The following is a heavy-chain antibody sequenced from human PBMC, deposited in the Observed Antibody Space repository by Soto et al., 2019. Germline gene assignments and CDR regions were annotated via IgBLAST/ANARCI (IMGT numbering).Heavy chain of an antibody. V-gene: IGHV4-34*12. CDR1: GGSFSPYY. CDR2: IFHGGST. CDR3: VRPHYPSNTFYCYFDY. Sequence: SETLSLTCAVYGGSFSPYYWSCIRPPPGKGLEWIWQIFHGGSTNYSPSLKSGVTISVDTSKNQFSLELSSVTAADTAVYYSVRPHYPSNTFYCYFDYWGQGTLVNVSS. J-gene: IGHJ4*02. D-gene: IGHD2-8*02.